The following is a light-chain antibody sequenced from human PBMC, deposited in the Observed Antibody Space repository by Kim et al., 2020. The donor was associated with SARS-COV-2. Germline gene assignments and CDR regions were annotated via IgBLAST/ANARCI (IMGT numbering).Light chain of an antibody. CDR1: SSDVGGYNY. CDR2: DVS. CDR3: SSYTSSSTWV. Sequence: GQSITISCRGTSSDVGGYNYVSWYQQHPGKAPKLMIYDVSKWPSGVSNRFSGSKSGDTASLTISGLQAEDEADYYCSSYTSSSTWVFGGGTQLTVL. V-gene: IGLV2-14*04. J-gene: IGLJ3*02.